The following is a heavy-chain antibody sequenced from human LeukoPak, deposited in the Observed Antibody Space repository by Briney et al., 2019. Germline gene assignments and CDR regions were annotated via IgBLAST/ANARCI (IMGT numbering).Heavy chain of an antibody. CDR3: ARGMRYYGSGSYHDAFDI. CDR1: GGTFSSYA. Sequence: SVKVSCKASGGTFSSYAISWVRQAPGQGLEWMGGIIPIFGTANYARKFQGRVTMTEDTSTDTAYMELSSLRSEDTAVYYCARGMRYYGSGSYHDAFDIWGQGTMVTVSS. D-gene: IGHD3-10*01. CDR2: IIPIFGTA. V-gene: IGHV1-69*06. J-gene: IGHJ3*02.